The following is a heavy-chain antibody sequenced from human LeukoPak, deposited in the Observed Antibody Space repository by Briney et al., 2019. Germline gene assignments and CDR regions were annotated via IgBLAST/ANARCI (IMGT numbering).Heavy chain of an antibody. D-gene: IGHD5-18*01. CDR3: AKVRSSSTTAMVNDDAFDI. CDR2: IEYDGSDK. CDR1: GFTFSQNG. Sequence: GGSLRLSCAASGFTFSQNGMHWVRQAPGKGLEWMAFIEYDGSDKYFADSVKGRFTISRDNSKNMLYLQMNSLRAENTALYYCAKVRSSSTTAMVNDDAFDIWGQGTMVTVSS. V-gene: IGHV3-30*02. J-gene: IGHJ3*02.